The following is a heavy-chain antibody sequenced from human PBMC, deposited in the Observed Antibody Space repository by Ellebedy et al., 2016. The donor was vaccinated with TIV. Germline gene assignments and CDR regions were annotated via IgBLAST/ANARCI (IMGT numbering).Heavy chain of an antibody. CDR2: INPSGGST. V-gene: IGHV1-46*01. CDR3: ARDLYVVRGVIRNYGMDV. CDR1: GYTFTSYY. D-gene: IGHD3-10*01. Sequence: AASVKVSCKASGYTFTSYYMHWVRQAPGQGLEWMGIINPSGGSTSYAQKFQGRVTMTRDTSTSTVYMELSSLRSEDTAVYYCARDLYVVRGVIRNYGMDVWGQGTTVTVSS. J-gene: IGHJ6*02.